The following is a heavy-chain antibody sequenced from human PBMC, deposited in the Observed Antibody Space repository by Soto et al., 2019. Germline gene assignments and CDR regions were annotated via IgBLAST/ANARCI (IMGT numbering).Heavy chain of an antibody. CDR2: INPNGRGT. V-gene: IGHV1-2*04. CDR1: AYTLTGFY. J-gene: IGHJ4*02. CDR3: ATSRASIAVAADTDYYFDY. Sequence: ASVKVSCTASAYTLTGFYMHWMRQAPGQGIEGMGWINPNGRGTNSTQKFQGWVTMTRYTSISTAYMELSRLTSDDTAVYYCATSRASIAVAADTDYYFDYWGQGTVVTVSS. D-gene: IGHD6-19*01.